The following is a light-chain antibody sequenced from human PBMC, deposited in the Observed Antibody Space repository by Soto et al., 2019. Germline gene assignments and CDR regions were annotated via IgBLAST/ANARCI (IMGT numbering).Light chain of an antibody. Sequence: DIQMTQSPSTLSASVVDRFTITFRAIQSISSWLAWYQQKPGKAPKLLIYAASSLQSGVPSRFSGSGSGTDFTLTISSLEPEDFAVYYCQQRRSWPPTITFGQGTRLEIK. CDR3: QQRRSWPPTIT. CDR1: QSISSW. V-gene: IGKV1-5*01. CDR2: AAS. J-gene: IGKJ5*01.